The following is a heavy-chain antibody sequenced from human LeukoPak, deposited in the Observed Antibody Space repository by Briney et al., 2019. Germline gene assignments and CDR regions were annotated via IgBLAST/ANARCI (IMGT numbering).Heavy chain of an antibody. J-gene: IGHJ4*02. V-gene: IGHV3-23*01. D-gene: IGHD6-19*01. CDR2: ISASGGYT. CDR3: AKDRFDSGWRLNDY. CDR1: GFTFSSSA. Sequence: GGSLRLSCAASGFTFSSSAMNWVRQAPGKGLEWVSSISASGGYTYFADSVKGRFTISRDNSKNTLSLQMNSLRVEDTAIYYCAKDRFDSGWRLNDYWGQGTLVTVSS.